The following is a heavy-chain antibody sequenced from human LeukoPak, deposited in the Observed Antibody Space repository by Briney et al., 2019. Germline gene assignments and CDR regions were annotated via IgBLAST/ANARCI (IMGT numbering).Heavy chain of an antibody. D-gene: IGHD3-9*01. CDR2: ISYDGSNK. CDR1: GFTFSSYA. V-gene: IGHV3-30*04. J-gene: IGHJ4*02. CDR3: AKWGDYDILTGYYVPDY. Sequence: GGSLRLSCAASGFTFSSYAMHWVRQAPGKGLEWVAVISYDGSNKYYADSVKGRFTISRDNSKNTLYLQMNSLRAEDTAVYYCAKWGDYDILTGYYVPDYWGQGTLVTVSS.